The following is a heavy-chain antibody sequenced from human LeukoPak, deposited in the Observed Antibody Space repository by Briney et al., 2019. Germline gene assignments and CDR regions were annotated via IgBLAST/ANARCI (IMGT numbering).Heavy chain of an antibody. Sequence: GESLKISCKGSGYSFTSYWIGWVRRMPGKGLEWMGIIYPGDSDTRYSPSFQGQVTISADKSISTAYLQWSSLRASDTAMYYCARRRSSSYAPVGMDVWGQGTTVTVSS. V-gene: IGHV5-51*01. J-gene: IGHJ6*02. CDR2: IYPGDSDT. D-gene: IGHD6-13*01. CDR3: ARRRSSSYAPVGMDV. CDR1: GYSFTSYW.